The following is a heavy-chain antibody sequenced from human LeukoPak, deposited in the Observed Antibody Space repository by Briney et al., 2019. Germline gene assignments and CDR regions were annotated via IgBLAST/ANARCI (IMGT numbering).Heavy chain of an antibody. V-gene: IGHV3-48*03. CDR3: ARARSGALY. CDR1: GFTFSSYE. J-gene: IGHJ4*02. D-gene: IGHD3-3*01. Sequence: PGGSLRLSCAASGFTFSSYEMNWVRQAPGKGLEWVSYISSSGSTIYYEDSVKGRFTISIDHAKNSLYLQINSLRAEDTAVYHCARARSGALYWGQGTLVTVSS. CDR2: ISSSGSTI.